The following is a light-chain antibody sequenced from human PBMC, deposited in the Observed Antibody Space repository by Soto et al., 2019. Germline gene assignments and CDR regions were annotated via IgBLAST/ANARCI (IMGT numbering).Light chain of an antibody. Sequence: EIVLTQSPGTLSLSPGERGTLSCRASQSVSSNYLAWYQQKPGQAPRLLIYGAFTRATGIPARFSGSGSGTEFTLTISSLQSEDFAVYYCQQYKNWPPLTFGGGTKVEIK. CDR2: GAF. J-gene: IGKJ4*01. V-gene: IGKV3-15*01. CDR1: QSVSSN. CDR3: QQYKNWPPLT.